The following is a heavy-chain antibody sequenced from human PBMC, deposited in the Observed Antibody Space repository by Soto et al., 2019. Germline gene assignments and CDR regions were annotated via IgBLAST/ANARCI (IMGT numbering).Heavy chain of an antibody. Sequence: SVKVSCKASGFTFTSSAVQWVRQARGHRLEWIGWIVVGRGNTNYAQEFQERVTITRDMSTSTAYMELSSLRSEDTAVYYCAALGHCSSTSCRRNYYYYYYMDVWGKGTTVTVSS. J-gene: IGHJ6*03. V-gene: IGHV1-58*01. CDR3: AALGHCSSTSCRRNYYYYYYMDV. CDR1: GFTFTSSA. CDR2: IVVGRGNT. D-gene: IGHD2-2*01.